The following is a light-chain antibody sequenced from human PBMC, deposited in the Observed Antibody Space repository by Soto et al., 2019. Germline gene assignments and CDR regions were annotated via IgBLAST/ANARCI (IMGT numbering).Light chain of an antibody. J-gene: IGKJ4*01. CDR2: DTS. V-gene: IGKV3-15*01. CDR3: QQRSSWPLT. Sequence: EIVVTQSPATLSVSPGERVTLSCRASQSVSSSLAWYQQRPGQAPRLLIYDTSTRDAGIAARFSGSGSGTEFTLTISSLQSEDSAVYYCQQRSSWPLTFGGGTKVEIK. CDR1: QSVSSS.